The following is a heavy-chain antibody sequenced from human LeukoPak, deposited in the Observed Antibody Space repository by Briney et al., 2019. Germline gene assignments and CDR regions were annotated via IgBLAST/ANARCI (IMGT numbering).Heavy chain of an antibody. Sequence: GGSLRLSCAASGFTFSSYAMHWVRQAPGKGLEWVAVISYDGSNKYYADSVKGRFTISRDNSKNTLYLQMNSLRAEDTAVYYCARDSATTTVTTVDYWGQGTLVTVSP. D-gene: IGHD4-17*01. J-gene: IGHJ4*02. CDR1: GFTFSSYA. CDR3: ARDSATTTVTTVDY. V-gene: IGHV3-30*04. CDR2: ISYDGSNK.